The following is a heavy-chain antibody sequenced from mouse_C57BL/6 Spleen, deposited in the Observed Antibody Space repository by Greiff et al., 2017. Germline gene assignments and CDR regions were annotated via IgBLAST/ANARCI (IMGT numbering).Heavy chain of an antibody. V-gene: IGHV2-4*01. CDR3: AKRGEKGYAMDY. Sequence: QVQLKESGPGLVQPSQSLSITCTVSGFSLTSYGVHWVRQPPGKGLEWLGVIWSGGSTDYNAAFISRLSISKDNSKSQVFFKMNSLQADDTAIYYCAKRGEKGYAMDYWGQGTSVTVSS. CDR2: IWSGGST. CDR1: GFSLTSYG. J-gene: IGHJ4*01.